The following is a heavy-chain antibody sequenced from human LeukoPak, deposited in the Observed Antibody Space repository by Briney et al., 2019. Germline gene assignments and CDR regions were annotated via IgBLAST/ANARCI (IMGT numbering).Heavy chain of an antibody. Sequence: GRSLRLSCAASGFTFSSYGMHWVRQAPGKGLEWVAVISYDGSNKYYADSVKGRFTISRDNSKNTLYLQMNSLRAEDTAVYYCVTDHPYYYDSSGYLLHYWGQGTLVTVSS. J-gene: IGHJ4*02. CDR1: GFTFSSYG. V-gene: IGHV3-30*03. D-gene: IGHD3-22*01. CDR3: VTDHPYYYDSSGYLLHY. CDR2: ISYDGSNK.